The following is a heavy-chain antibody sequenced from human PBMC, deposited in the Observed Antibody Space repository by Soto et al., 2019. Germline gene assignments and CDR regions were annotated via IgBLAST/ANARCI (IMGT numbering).Heavy chain of an antibody. Sequence: ASETLSLTCTVSGGSVSSGSYYWSWIRQPPGKGLEWIGYIYYSGSTNYNPSLKSRVTITVDTSKNQFSLKLSSVTAADTAVYYCARVRFLEWLGMDVWGQGTTVTVSS. CDR1: GGSVSSGSYY. CDR2: IYYSGST. CDR3: ARVRFLEWLGMDV. D-gene: IGHD3-3*01. J-gene: IGHJ6*02. V-gene: IGHV4-61*01.